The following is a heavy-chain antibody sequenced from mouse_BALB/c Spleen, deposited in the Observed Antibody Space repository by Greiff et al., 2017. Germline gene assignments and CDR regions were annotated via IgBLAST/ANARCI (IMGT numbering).Heavy chain of an antibody. D-gene: IGHD1-1*01. CDR1: GYSFTSYW. J-gene: IGHJ4*01. Sequence: VQLKQSGTVLARPGASVKMSCKASGYSFTSYWMHWVKQRPGQGLEWIGAIYPGNSDTSYNQKFKGKAKLTAVTSASTAYMELSSLTNEDSAVYYCTRGNYYGSSYLYYYAMDYWGQGTSVTVSS. CDR3: TRGNYYGSSYLYYYAMDY. CDR2: IYPGNSDT. V-gene: IGHV1-5*01.